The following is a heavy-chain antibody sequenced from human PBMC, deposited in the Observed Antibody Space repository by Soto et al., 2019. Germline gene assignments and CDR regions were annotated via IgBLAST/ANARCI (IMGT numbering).Heavy chain of an antibody. CDR1: GFAFSSYA. V-gene: IGHV3-23*01. Sequence: EVQLLESGGGLVQPGGSLRLSCAASGFAFSSYAMTWVRQAPGKGLEWVSALSGTGGTTYSADSVRGRFTIARDNSKNTVYLQMNGLSPEDSAIYYCAKFIVGTGGSSGWPWFLDSWGQGTLVTVSS. CDR2: LSGTGGTT. D-gene: IGHD6-25*01. J-gene: IGHJ4*02. CDR3: AKFIVGTGGSSGWPWFLDS.